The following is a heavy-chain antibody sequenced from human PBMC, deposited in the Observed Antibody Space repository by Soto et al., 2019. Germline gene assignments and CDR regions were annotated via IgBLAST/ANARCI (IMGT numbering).Heavy chain of an antibody. D-gene: IGHD1-7*01. CDR1: GGSISSSNW. CDR2: IYHSGST. CDR3: VRVVESDNWNFGDAFDI. Sequence: PSETLSLTCAVSGGSISSSNWWSWVRQPPGKGLEWIGEIYHSGSTNYNPSLKSRVTISVDKSKNQFSLKLSSVTAADTAVYYCVRVVESDNWNFGDAFDIWGQGTMVTVSS. V-gene: IGHV4-4*02. J-gene: IGHJ3*02.